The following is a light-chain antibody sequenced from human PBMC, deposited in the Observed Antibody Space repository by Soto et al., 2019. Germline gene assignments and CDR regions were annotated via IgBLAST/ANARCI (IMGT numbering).Light chain of an antibody. CDR1: SSDVGSHNL. CDR2: EAS. Sequence: QSVLTQPASVSGSPGQSITISCTGTSSDVGSHNLVSWYQQFPGKAPKLIISEASKRPSGVSNRFSGSKSGSTAALTISGLQAEDEADYYCCSNAAGSTYVFGSGTKVTVL. V-gene: IGLV2-23*01. J-gene: IGLJ1*01. CDR3: CSNAAGSTYV.